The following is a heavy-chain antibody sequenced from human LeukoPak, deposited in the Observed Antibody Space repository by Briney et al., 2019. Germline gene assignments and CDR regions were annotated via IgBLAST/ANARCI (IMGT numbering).Heavy chain of an antibody. J-gene: IGHJ4*02. V-gene: IGHV4-59*08. CDR2: IFYSGST. CDR1: GGSISNYY. CDR3: ARGGPYCSGGSCYDY. D-gene: IGHD2-15*01. Sequence: SETLSLTCTVSGGSISNYYWIWIRQSPGKGLEWIGHIFYSGSTNYNPSLERRVSISVDTSKNQFSLKLSSVTAADTAVYYCARGGPYCSGGSCYDYWGQGILVTVSS.